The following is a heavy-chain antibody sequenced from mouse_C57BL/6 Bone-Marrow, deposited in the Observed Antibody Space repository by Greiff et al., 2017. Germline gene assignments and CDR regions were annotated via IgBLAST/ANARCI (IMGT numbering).Heavy chain of an antibody. V-gene: IGHV1-64*01. CDR2: IHPNSGST. CDR3: ARTKGRIEPFAY. Sequence: QVQLQQPGAELVKPGASVKLSCKASGYTFTSYWMHWVKQRPGQGLEWIGMIHPNSGSTNYNEQFKSKATLTVDKSSSTAYMHLSSLTSEDSAVYYCARTKGRIEPFAYWGQGTLVTVSA. CDR1: GYTFTSYW. J-gene: IGHJ3*01.